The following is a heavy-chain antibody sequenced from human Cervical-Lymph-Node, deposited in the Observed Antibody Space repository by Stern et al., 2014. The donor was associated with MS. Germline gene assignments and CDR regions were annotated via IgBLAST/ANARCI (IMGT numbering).Heavy chain of an antibody. V-gene: IGHV4-38-2*02. CDR1: GFSISSGYY. CDR2: IPHSGTT. J-gene: IGHJ4*02. CDR3: VRDQGASSFDY. D-gene: IGHD6-6*01. Sequence: QVQLVESGPGLVKPSETLSLTCSVSGFSISSGYYWGWIRQPPGKGLEWIGTIPHSGTTIYNPSLQSRVTISIDTPKKPISPQVSSGTAADTATFYCVRDQGASSFDYWGQGTLVTVSS.